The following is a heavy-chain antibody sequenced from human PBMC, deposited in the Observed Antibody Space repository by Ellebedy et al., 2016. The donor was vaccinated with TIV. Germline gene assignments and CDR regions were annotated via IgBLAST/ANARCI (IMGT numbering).Heavy chain of an antibody. D-gene: IGHD3-9*01. CDR1: GFTFSTYG. V-gene: IGHV3-30*18. J-gene: IGHJ4*02. Sequence: PGGSLRLSCEASGFTFSTYGMHWVRQAPGKGLEWVAFISNEGSSRYNTDSVKGRFTISRDNSKNTLNLQMNSLRAEDTAVYYCAKDQVLTGYYSPDYWGQGTLVTVSS. CDR2: ISNEGSSR. CDR3: AKDQVLTGYYSPDY.